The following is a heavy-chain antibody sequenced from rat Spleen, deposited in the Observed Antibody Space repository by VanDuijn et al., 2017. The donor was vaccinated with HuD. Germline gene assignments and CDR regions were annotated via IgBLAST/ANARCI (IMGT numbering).Heavy chain of an antibody. CDR1: GFSLSNYG. J-gene: IGHJ2*01. V-gene: IGHV5-29*01. D-gene: IGHD2-5*01. Sequence: VQLKESGPGLVLPSQTLSLTCTVSGFSLSNYGVIWVRQAPKKGLEWVATIIYDGSSTYYRDSVKGRFTISRDNAKNTLYLQMNSPTSEDTATYYCTRGGYFRHWGQGVMVTVSS. CDR3: TRGGYFRH. CDR2: IIYDGSST.